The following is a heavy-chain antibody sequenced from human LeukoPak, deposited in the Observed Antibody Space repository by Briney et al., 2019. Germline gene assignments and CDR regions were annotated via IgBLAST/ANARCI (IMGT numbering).Heavy chain of an antibody. J-gene: IGHJ4*02. CDR3: AKDGGLWISAHWGDS. D-gene: IGHD2-2*03. CDR1: GFTFSSYT. CDR2: ISTGGGNT. Sequence: GGSLRLSCTASGFTFSSYTMSWVRQAPGKGLKWVSTISTGGGNTYYADSVRGRFTVSRDDSKNTLYLQMNSLRAEDTAVYYCAKDGGLWISAHWGDSWGRGTLVTVSS. V-gene: IGHV3-23*01.